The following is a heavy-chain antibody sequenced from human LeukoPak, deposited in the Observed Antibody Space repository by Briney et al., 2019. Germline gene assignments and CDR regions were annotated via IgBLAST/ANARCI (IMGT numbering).Heavy chain of an antibody. CDR2: INGGNDDA. V-gene: IGHV1-3*01. CDR3: ARDRTYCGGDCYFVY. J-gene: IGHJ4*02. Sequence: ASVKVSCKTSGYTFTSYGMHWVRQAPGQRLEWMAWINGGNDDAKYSQKFQGRVTIIRDTSASTAYMELSSLGSEDTAVCYCARDRTYCGGDCYFVYWGQGTLVTVSS. D-gene: IGHD2-21*02. CDR1: GYTFTSYG.